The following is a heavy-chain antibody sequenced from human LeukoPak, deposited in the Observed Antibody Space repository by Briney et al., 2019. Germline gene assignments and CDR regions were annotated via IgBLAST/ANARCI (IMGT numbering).Heavy chain of an antibody. D-gene: IGHD5-24*01. CDR2: ISYDGTNQ. J-gene: IGHJ2*01. Sequence: PGRALRLSCAASGFTFTNYTMHWVRQAPGQGLEWVTIISYDGTNQYYVDSVKGRFTISRDNSENTLYLRMNNLRAEDTAVYYCARGGLEMDTTLNWYFDLWGRGTLVTVSS. CDR3: ARGGLEMDTTLNWYFDL. CDR1: GFTFTNYT. V-gene: IGHV3-30*04.